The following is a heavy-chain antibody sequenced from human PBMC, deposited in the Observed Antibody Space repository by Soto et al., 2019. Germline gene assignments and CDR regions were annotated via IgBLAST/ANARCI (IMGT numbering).Heavy chain of an antibody. D-gene: IGHD3-22*01. CDR2: ISSSSSYI. Sequence: GGSLRLSCAASGFTFSSYSMNWVRQAPGKGLEWVSSISSSSSYIYYADSVKGRFTISRDNAKNSLYLQMNSLRVEDTAVYYCAREYDSSGYPTLNWFDPWGQGTLVTVSS. V-gene: IGHV3-21*01. CDR3: AREYDSSGYPTLNWFDP. J-gene: IGHJ5*02. CDR1: GFTFSSYS.